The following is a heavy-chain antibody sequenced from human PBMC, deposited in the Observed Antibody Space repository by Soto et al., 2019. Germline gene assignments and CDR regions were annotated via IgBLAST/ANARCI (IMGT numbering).Heavy chain of an antibody. V-gene: IGHV4-34*01. CDR3: ARGRGYSYGF. Sequence: SETLSLTCVVYGGSFSGYYWSWIRQPPGKGLEWIGEINHSGRIDYNPSLKSRVTISVDTSKDQLSLNLNSVTAADTGLYYCARGRGYSYGFWGQGTLVTVSS. CDR1: GGSFSGYY. D-gene: IGHD5-18*01. J-gene: IGHJ4*02. CDR2: INHSGRI.